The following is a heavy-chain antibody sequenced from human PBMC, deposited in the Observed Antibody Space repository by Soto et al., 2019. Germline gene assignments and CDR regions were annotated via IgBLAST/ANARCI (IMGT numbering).Heavy chain of an antibody. CDR3: ARDRWLWYDILTRRPGHPAYGMDV. D-gene: IGHD3-9*01. CDR1: GFTFSSYA. J-gene: IGHJ6*02. Sequence: QVQLVESGGGVVQPGRSLRLSCAASGFTFSSYAMHWVRQAPGKGLEWVAVISYDGSNKYYADSVKGRFTISRDNSKHTLYLQMKSLRAEDTAVYYCARDRWLWYDILTRRPGHPAYGMDVWGQGTTVTVSS. V-gene: IGHV3-30-3*01. CDR2: ISYDGSNK.